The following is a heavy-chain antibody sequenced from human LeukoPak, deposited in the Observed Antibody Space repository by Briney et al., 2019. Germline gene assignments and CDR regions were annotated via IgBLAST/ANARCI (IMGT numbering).Heavy chain of an antibody. CDR1: GFRFSHYG. CDR3: ARVLRYCSGGNCYSGGLGYMDV. D-gene: IGHD2-15*01. Sequence: GGTLRLSCEGFGFRFSHYGMNWVRQAPGKGLEWVSGIISTSERKYYADSVKGRFTISRDNAKNSLFLQMNSLRAEDTAVYYCARVLRYCSGGNCYSGGLGYMDVWGKGTTVTISS. J-gene: IGHJ6*03. V-gene: IGHV3-21*04. CDR2: IISTSERK.